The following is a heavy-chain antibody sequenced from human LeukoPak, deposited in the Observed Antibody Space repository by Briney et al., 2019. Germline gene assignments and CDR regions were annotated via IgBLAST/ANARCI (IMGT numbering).Heavy chain of an antibody. CDR1: GFTFSSYW. V-gene: IGHV3-7*04. D-gene: IGHD3/OR15-3a*01. CDR3: AGGEGWTFRG. CDR2: IKQDGSET. Sequence: PGGSLRLSCAASGFTFSSYWMHWVRQAPGKGLEWVANIKQDGSETYYVDSVKGRFTISRDNARNSLFLQMNSLTVEDTAVYYCAGGEGWTFRGWGQGTLVTVSS. J-gene: IGHJ4*02.